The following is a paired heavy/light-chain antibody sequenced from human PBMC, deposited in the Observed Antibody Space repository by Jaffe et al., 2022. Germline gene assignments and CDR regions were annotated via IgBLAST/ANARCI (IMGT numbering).Light chain of an antibody. Sequence: DIQLTQSPSFLSASVGDRVTITCRASQGISSYLAWYQQKPGKAPKLLIYAASTLQSGVPSRFSGSGSGTEFTLTISSLQPEDFATYYCQQLNSYPPKITFGPGTKVDIK. CDR3: QQLNSYPPKIT. J-gene: IGKJ3*01. CDR1: QGISSY. CDR2: AAS. V-gene: IGKV1-9*01.
Heavy chain of an antibody. J-gene: IGHJ4*02. Sequence: EVQLLESGGGLVQPGGSLRLSCAASGFTFSSYAMSWVRQAPGKGLEWVSAISGSGGSTYYADSVKGRFTISRDNSKNTLYLQMNSLRAEDTAVYYCAKAGYCSSTSCPRVVSYYFDYWGQGTLVTVSS. V-gene: IGHV3-23*01. CDR3: AKAGYCSSTSCPRVVSYYFDY. D-gene: IGHD2-2*03. CDR2: ISGSGGST. CDR1: GFTFSSYA.